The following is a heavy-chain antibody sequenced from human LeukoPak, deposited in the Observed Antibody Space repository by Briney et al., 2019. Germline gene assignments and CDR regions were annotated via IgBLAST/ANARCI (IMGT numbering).Heavy chain of an antibody. Sequence: SETLSLTCTVSGGSISSGDYYWSWIRQPPGKGLEWIGYIYYSGSTCYNPSLKSRVTISVDTSKNQFSLKLSSVTAADTAVYYCARAGGSGSYLPNIFDYWGQGTLVTVSS. D-gene: IGHD3-10*01. CDR3: ARAGGSGSYLPNIFDY. V-gene: IGHV4-30-4*08. J-gene: IGHJ4*02. CDR1: GGSISSGDYY. CDR2: IYYSGST.